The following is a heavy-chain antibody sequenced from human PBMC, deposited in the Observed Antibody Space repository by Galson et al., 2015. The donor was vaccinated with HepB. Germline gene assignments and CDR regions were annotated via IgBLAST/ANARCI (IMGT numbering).Heavy chain of an antibody. CDR2: VESGGSPT. CDR1: GFTFTSCA. V-gene: IGHV3-23*03. D-gene: IGHD7-27*01. CDR3: VKDWGSGPFFDY. Sequence: LRLSCAASGFTFTSCAMTWVRQAPGKGLEWVSTVESGGSPTYYADSVKGRFTISRDNSKNTLYLQMNSLRAEDTAIYYCVKDWGSGPFFDYWGQGTLVTVSS. J-gene: IGHJ4*02.